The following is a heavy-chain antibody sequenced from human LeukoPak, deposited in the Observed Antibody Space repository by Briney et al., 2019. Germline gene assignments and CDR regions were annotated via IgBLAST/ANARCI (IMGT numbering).Heavy chain of an antibody. CDR1: GGSFSSYH. CDR3: ARGRVSSSTWYSTYYYYFYMDV. D-gene: IGHD1-1*01. Sequence: PSETLSLTCAVYGGSFSSYHWSWIRQPPGKGLEWIGYVDHTGSTNFNPSLNGRVSISRDTTKNLFSLRLRSVTAADTAVYFCARGRVSSSTWYSTYYYYFYMDVWGKGTTVTVSS. V-gene: IGHV4-59*01. CDR2: VDHTGST. J-gene: IGHJ6*03.